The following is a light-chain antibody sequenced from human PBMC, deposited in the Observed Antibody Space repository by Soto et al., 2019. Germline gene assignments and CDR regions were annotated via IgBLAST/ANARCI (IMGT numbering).Light chain of an antibody. CDR1: QGIRDF. J-gene: IGKJ4*01. V-gene: IGKV1-9*01. CDR3: QQFNVYPLT. CDR2: AAS. Sequence: DIPLTQSPSFLSASVGDRVTITCRASQGIRDFLAWYQQKPGKAPKLLIYAASTLQTGVPTRFSGIASGTEFTFIISNLQPADFATYYCQQFNVYPLTFGGGTKVEIK.